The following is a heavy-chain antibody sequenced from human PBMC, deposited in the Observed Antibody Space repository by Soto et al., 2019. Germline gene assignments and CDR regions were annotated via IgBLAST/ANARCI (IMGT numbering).Heavy chain of an antibody. Sequence: SVNVSCTASGFTFTSSAVQWVRQARGQRLEWIGWIVVGSGNTNYAQKFQERVTITRDMSTSTAYMELSSLRSEDTAVYYCAAGPVWYGMDVWGQGTTVTVSS. CDR3: AAGPVWYGMDV. D-gene: IGHD3-16*01. CDR1: GFTFTSSA. CDR2: IVVGSGNT. V-gene: IGHV1-58*01. J-gene: IGHJ6*02.